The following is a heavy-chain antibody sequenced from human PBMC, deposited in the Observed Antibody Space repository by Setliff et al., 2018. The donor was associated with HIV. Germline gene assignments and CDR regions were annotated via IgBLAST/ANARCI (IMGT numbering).Heavy chain of an antibody. J-gene: IGHJ5*02. V-gene: IGHV1-2*02. CDR1: GYTFTDYY. D-gene: IGHD2-2*01. CDR3: ARGELGYRSITSCYAGWFDP. CDR2: INPNTGVT. Sequence: ASVKVSCKASGYTFTDYYIHWVRQAPGQGLEWMGWINPNTGVTTYALKFQGRVTITRDTSISTAYMELSRLRSDNTAVYYCARGELGYRSITSCYAGWFDPWGLGTLVTVSS.